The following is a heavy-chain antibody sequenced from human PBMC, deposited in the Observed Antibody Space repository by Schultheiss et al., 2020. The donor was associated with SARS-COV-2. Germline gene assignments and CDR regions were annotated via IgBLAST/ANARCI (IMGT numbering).Heavy chain of an antibody. Sequence: GESLKISCKGSGYSFTSYWIGWVRQVPGKGLEWMGIIYPGDSDTIYSPSLQGQVTISVDKSISTAYLQWSSLKASDTAMYYCARRGSWYAFDIWGQGTMVTVSS. CDR3: ARRGSWYAFDI. CDR2: IYPGDSDT. V-gene: IGHV5-51*01. J-gene: IGHJ3*02. CDR1: GYSFTSYW. D-gene: IGHD6-13*01.